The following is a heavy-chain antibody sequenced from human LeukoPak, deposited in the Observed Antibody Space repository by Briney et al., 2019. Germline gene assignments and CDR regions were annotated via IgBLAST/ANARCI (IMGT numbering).Heavy chain of an antibody. J-gene: IGHJ6*02. CDR2: ISSSSSTI. D-gene: IGHD2-15*01. CDR3: AKDFVVVVAATSSMADYYGMDV. V-gene: IGHV3-48*01. Sequence: PGGSLRLSCAASGFTFSSNSMNWVRQAPGKGLEWVSYISSSSSTIYYADSVKGRFTISRDNSKNTLYLQMNSLRAEDTAVYYCAKDFVVVVAATSSMADYYGMDVWGQGTTVTVSS. CDR1: GFTFSSNS.